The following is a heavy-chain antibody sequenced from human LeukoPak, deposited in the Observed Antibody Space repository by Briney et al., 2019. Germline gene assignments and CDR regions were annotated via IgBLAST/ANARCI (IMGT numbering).Heavy chain of an antibody. CDR3: ARIPLGYFDWLFFDY. J-gene: IGHJ4*02. V-gene: IGHV1-2*02. CDR2: INPDSGDT. D-gene: IGHD3-9*01. CDR1: GYTFIGYY. Sequence: ASVKVSCKASGYTFIGYYLHWVRQAPGQGLEWMGWINPDSGDTNYARKFEGRVTMTRDTSINTAYMELSRLRSDDTAVYYCARIPLGYFDWLFFDYWGQGTLVTVSS.